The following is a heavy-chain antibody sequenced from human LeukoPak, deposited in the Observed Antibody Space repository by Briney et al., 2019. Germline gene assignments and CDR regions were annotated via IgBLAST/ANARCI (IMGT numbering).Heavy chain of an antibody. CDR2: INPNHCGT. CDR3: ARDLTYYDILTGYPSPGDY. V-gene: IGHV1-2*04. D-gene: IGHD3-9*01. Sequence: GASVKVSCKDSGYTFTGYYIHWVRQAPGQGLEWMGWINPNHCGTQYAQKFQGWVTMTRDTSISTAYMELSRLRSDATAVYYCARDLTYYDILTGYPSPGDYWGQGTLVTVSS. CDR1: GYTFTGYY. J-gene: IGHJ4*02.